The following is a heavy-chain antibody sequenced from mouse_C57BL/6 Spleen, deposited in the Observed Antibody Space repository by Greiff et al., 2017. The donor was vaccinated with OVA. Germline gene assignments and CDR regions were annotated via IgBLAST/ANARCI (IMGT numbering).Heavy chain of an antibody. V-gene: IGHV1-81*01. CDR1: GYTFTSYG. J-gene: IGHJ1*03. D-gene: IGHD1-1*01. CDR3: ARGEDYYGSSYVWYFDV. CDR2: IYPRSGNT. Sequence: QVQLKESGAELARPGASVKLSCKASGYTFTSYGISWVKQRTGQGLEWIGEIYPRSGNTYYNEKFKGKATLTADKSSSTAYMELRSLTAEDSAVYFCARGEDYYGSSYVWYFDVWGTGTTVTVSS.